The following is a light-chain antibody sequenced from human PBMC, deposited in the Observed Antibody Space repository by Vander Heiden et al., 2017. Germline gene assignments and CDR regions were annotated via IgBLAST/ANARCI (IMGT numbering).Light chain of an antibody. J-gene: IGLJ7*01. Sequence: QSLLTHPPSPSVAPWQRVSLPCSGSGSNIGSHSVNWYQQLPGTAPKLLIYANARRPSGVPERFSGSKSGTSASLAISGLQSEDEADYYCAAWDDSLNGAVFGGGTQLTVL. V-gene: IGLV1-44*01. CDR2: ANA. CDR3: AAWDDSLNGAV. CDR1: GSNIGSHS.